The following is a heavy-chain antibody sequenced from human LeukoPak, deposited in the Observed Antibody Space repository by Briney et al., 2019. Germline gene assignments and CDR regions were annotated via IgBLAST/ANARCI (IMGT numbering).Heavy chain of an antibody. J-gene: IGHJ4*02. CDR3: ARQSGLDDYGDYTDY. CDR2: IYYSGST. V-gene: IGHV4-39*01. D-gene: IGHD4-17*01. Sequence: KPSETLSLTCTVSGGSISSSSYYWGWIRQPPGKGLEWIGSIYYSGSTYYNPSLKSRVTISVDTSKNQFSLKLSSVTAADTAVYYCARQSGLDDYGDYTDYWGQGTLVTVSS. CDR1: GGSISSSSYY.